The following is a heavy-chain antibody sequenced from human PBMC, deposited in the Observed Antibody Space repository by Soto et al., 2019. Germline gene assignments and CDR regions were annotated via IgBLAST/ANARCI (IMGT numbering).Heavy chain of an antibody. CDR1: GFTVSSTY. J-gene: IGHJ3*02. CDR2: IYSGGVT. V-gene: IGHV3-53*02. Sequence: EVQLVETGGGLIQPGGSLRLSCVASGFTVSSTYMSWVRQAPGKGLEWVSLIYSGGVTYYADSVKGRFTISRDSLKNTLYLQMNSLRVEDTAVYYCATSRCGADCFFAFDMWGQGTMVTVS. CDR3: ATSRCGADCFFAFDM. D-gene: IGHD2-21*02.